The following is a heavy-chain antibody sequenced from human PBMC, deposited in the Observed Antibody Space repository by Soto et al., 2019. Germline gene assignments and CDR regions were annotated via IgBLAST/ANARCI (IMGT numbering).Heavy chain of an antibody. CDR1: GFTFNSHE. Sequence: EVQLGESGGGLVQPGGSLRLSCAASGFTFNSHEMIWVRQAPGKGLEWVSYVSTNARTIYYADSVKGRFTISRENDKNSLYLQMNSLRDGDTAVYYCERSEWTVVRGLYGMDVWGQGTTVTGSS. V-gene: IGHV3-48*03. J-gene: IGHJ6*02. CDR2: VSTNARTI. D-gene: IGHD3-10*01. CDR3: ERSEWTVVRGLYGMDV.